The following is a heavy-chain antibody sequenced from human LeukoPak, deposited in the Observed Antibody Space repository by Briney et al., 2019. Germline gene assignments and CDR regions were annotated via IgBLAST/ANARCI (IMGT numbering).Heavy chain of an antibody. V-gene: IGHV1-18*01. CDR3: ARGAAAGTWREYYYYYGMDV. D-gene: IGHD6-13*01. CDR2: ISAYNGNT. J-gene: IGHJ6*02. Sequence: ASVKVSCKASGYTFTSYGISWVRQAPGQGLEWMGWISAYNGNTNYAQKLQGRVTMTTDTSTSTAYMELRGLRSDDTAVYYCARGAAAGTWREYYYYYGMDVWGQGTTVTVSS. CDR1: GYTFTSYG.